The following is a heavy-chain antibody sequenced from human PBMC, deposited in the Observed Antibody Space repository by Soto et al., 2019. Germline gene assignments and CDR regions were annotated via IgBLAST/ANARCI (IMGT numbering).Heavy chain of an antibody. CDR1: GFTLNNYW. CDR3: ARGAIYYYYMDV. CDR2: MNSDGSST. J-gene: IGHJ6*03. Sequence: EVQLVESGGGLVQPGGSLRLSCAASGFTLNNYWMHWVRQAPGEGLVWVSRMNSDGSSTNYADSVKGRFTISRDNAKNTLYLQMNSLRAEDTAVYYCARGAIYYYYMDVWGKGTTVTVSS. D-gene: IGHD2-2*01. V-gene: IGHV3-74*01.